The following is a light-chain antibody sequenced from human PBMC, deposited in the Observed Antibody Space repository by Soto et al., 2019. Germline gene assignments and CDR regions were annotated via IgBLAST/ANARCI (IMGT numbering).Light chain of an antibody. Sequence: DIQMTQSPSTLSASVGDTVTVTCRASQSVSGWLAWYQQKPGEAPKLLIYDVSSLGSGVPSRFSGSGSGTEFTLTISSLQPDDFATYYCQQYNSYSGTFGQGTKVDIK. CDR1: QSVSGW. CDR2: DVS. V-gene: IGKV1-5*01. J-gene: IGKJ1*01. CDR3: QQYNSYSGT.